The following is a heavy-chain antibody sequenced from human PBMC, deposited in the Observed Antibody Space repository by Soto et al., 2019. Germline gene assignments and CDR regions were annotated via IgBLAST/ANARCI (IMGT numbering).Heavy chain of an antibody. J-gene: IGHJ6*02. D-gene: IGHD3-9*01. Sequence: SETLSLTCTVSGGSISSGDYYWSWIRQPPGKGLEWIGYIYYSGSTYYNPSLKSRVTISVDTSKNQLSLKLSSVTAADTAVYYCARGVLRYFDWLSQGDYYYYGMDVWGQGTTVTVSS. V-gene: IGHV4-30-4*01. CDR1: GGSISSGDYY. CDR3: ARGVLRYFDWLSQGDYYYYGMDV. CDR2: IYYSGST.